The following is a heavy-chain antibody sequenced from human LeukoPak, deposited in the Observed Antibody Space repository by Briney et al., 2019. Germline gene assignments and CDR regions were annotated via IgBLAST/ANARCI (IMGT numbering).Heavy chain of an antibody. V-gene: IGHV4-61*02. CDR2: IYTSGST. J-gene: IGHJ4*02. Sequence: PSQTLSLTCTVSGGSISSGSYYWSWIRQPAGKGLEWIGRIYTSGSTNYNPSLKSRVTISVDTSKNQFSLKLSSVTAADTAVYYCAMIAAAGRAGVYFDYWGQGTLVTVSS. CDR1: GGSISSGSYY. CDR3: AMIAAAGRAGVYFDY. D-gene: IGHD6-13*01.